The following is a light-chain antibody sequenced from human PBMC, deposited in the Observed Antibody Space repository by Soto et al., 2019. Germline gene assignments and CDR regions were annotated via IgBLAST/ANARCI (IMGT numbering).Light chain of an antibody. Sequence: EIVLTQSPGTLSLSPGERATLSCRASQSVSSSYLAWCQQKPGQAPRLLIYGASSRATGIPDRFSGSGSGTDFTLTISRLEPEDFAVYYCQHYGSSLYTFGQGTK. CDR3: QHYGSSLYT. CDR2: GAS. CDR1: QSVSSSY. J-gene: IGKJ2*01. V-gene: IGKV3-20*01.